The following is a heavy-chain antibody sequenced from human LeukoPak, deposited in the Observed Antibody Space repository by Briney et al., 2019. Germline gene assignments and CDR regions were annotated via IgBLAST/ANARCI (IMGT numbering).Heavy chain of an antibody. J-gene: IGHJ4*02. CDR1: GGTFSSYA. Sequence: SVKVSCKASGGTFSSYAISWVRQAPGQGLEWMGGIIPIFGTANYAQKFQGRVTITADESTSTAYMELSSLRSEDTAVYYCARGATYYDSSGYYPLPDYWGQGTLVTVSP. D-gene: IGHD3-22*01. CDR3: ARGATYYDSSGYYPLPDY. CDR2: IIPIFGTA. V-gene: IGHV1-69*13.